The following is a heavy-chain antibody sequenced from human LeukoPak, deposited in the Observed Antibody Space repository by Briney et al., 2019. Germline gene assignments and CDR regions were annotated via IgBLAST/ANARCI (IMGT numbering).Heavy chain of an antibody. CDR1: GGSISRDTYY. Sequence: SETLSLTCTVSGGSISRDTYYWGWIRQPPGKGLEWIGNIFYSGTTYYNPSLKSRVTMSVDMSKNQFSLKLRFVTAADSAVYYCARGGQGRIAVADGGFDYWGQGTLVTVSP. CDR2: IFYSGTT. CDR3: ARGGQGRIAVADGGFDY. D-gene: IGHD6-19*01. V-gene: IGHV4-39*07. J-gene: IGHJ4*02.